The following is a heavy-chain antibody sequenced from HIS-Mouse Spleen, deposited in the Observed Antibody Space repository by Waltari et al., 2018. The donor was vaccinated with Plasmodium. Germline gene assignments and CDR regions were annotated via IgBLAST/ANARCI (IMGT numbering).Heavy chain of an antibody. CDR1: GGSFSGYY. Sequence: QLQPFCAGLFKPSEPLSLTCAVYGGSFSGYYWSWIRQPPGKGLEWIGEINHSGSTNYNPSLKSRVTISVDTSKNQFSMKLSSVTAADTAVYYCARVTSSGVYWYCDLGGRGTLVTGAS. CDR2: INHSGST. V-gene: IGHV4-34*02. CDR3: ARVTSSGVYWYCDL. D-gene: IGHD3-3*01. J-gene: IGHJ2*01.